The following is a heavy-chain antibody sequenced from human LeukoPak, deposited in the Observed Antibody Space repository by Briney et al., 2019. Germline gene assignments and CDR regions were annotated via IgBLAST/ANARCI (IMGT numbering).Heavy chain of an antibody. CDR3: ARGGYYGSGSFPDY. J-gene: IGHJ4*02. CDR1: GYSFGSFG. CDR2: ISAYNGNT. V-gene: IGHV1-18*01. D-gene: IGHD3-10*01. Sequence: ASVKVSCKGSGYSFGSFGINWVLQAPGQGLEWMGWISAYNGNTNYAQRLQGRVTMTTDTSTSTAYMDLMSLRSDDTAVYYCARGGYYGSGSFPDYWGQGTLVTVSS.